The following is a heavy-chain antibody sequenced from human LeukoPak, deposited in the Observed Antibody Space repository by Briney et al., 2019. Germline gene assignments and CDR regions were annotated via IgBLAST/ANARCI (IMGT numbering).Heavy chain of an antibody. CDR3: ARDSGGWSKGNFDY. V-gene: IGHV4-30-2*01. CDR1: GGSISSGGYY. J-gene: IGHJ4*02. CDR2: IYHSGST. D-gene: IGHD6-19*01. Sequence: PSETLSLTCTVSGGSISSGGYYWSWIRQPPGKGLEWIGYIYHSGSTYYNPSLKSRVTISVDTSKNQFSLKLSSVTAADTAVYYCARDSGGWSKGNFDYWGQGTLVTVSS.